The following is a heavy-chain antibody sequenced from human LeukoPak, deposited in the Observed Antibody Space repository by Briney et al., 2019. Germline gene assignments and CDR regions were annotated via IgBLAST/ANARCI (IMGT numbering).Heavy chain of an antibody. CDR3: VQDWAWGAFGY. CDR2: ITPDAGRT. Sequence: GGSLRLSCAASGFTFSTYGMNWVRQAPGKGLEWVSGITPDAGRTYCADSVKGRFTIYRDNSKNTVYLQMNSLGAEDTAVYYCVQDWAWGAFGYWGQGTLVTVSS. V-gene: IGHV3-23*01. J-gene: IGHJ4*02. D-gene: IGHD7-27*01. CDR1: GFTFSTYG.